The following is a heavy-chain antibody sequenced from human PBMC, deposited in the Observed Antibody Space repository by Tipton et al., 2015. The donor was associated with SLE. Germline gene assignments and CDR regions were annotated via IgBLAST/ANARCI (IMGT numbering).Heavy chain of an antibody. CDR3: ARDLGSLWSRYGLDI. V-gene: IGHV4-4*07. D-gene: IGHD2-21*01. Sequence: TLSLTCTVSGGSIGNNQWRWIRQPAGRGPEWIGRVYNRGTCRYNPALKSRVVVAMDASKNQVSLKLRSVTAADTAVYYCARDLGSLWSRYGLDIWVQGTTVTVSS. CDR2: VYNRGTC. CDR1: GGSIGNNQ. J-gene: IGHJ6*02.